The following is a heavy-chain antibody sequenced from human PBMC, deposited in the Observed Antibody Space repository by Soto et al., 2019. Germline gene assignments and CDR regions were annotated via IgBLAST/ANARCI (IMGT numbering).Heavy chain of an antibody. V-gene: IGHV4-31*03. CDR1: GASMSSGGYY. J-gene: IGHJ5*02. CDR3: ARDRHNNFFDP. Sequence: QVQLQESGPGLVKPSQTLSLTCTVSGASMSSGGYYWTWIRQSPGKGLEWIGYIYYSGRTYDNPSLESRVAISLDTSRSQFSLTLHSVTAADTAIYYCARDRHNNFFDPWCQGTLVTVSS. CDR2: IYYSGRT. D-gene: IGHD6-6*01.